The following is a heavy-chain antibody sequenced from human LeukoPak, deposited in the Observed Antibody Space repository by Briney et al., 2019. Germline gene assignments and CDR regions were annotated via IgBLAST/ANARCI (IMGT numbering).Heavy chain of an antibody. CDR1: GFTFSSYS. J-gene: IGHJ4*02. Sequence: PGGSLRLSCAASGFTFSSYSMNWVRQAPGKGLEWVSYISSSSSTIYYADSVKGRFTISRDNAKNSLYLQMSSLRAEDTAVYYCARDYYGSGSYYPDYWGQGTLVTVSS. CDR2: ISSSSSTI. D-gene: IGHD3-10*01. CDR3: ARDYYGSGSYYPDY. V-gene: IGHV3-48*01.